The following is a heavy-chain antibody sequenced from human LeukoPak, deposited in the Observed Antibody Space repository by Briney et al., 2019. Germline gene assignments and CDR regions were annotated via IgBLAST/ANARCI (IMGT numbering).Heavy chain of an antibody. CDR2: LKSKTGGGTP. Sequence: GGSLRLSCAASGFTFSDCAMTWVRQAPGKGLEWVGRLKSKTGGGTPDHAAPVKGRFTISRDDSKNTLYLQMNSLKTEDTAVYYCFAAAGTFDYWGQGTLVTVS. J-gene: IGHJ4*02. CDR3: FAAAGTFDY. CDR1: GFTFSDCA. D-gene: IGHD6-13*01. V-gene: IGHV3-15*01.